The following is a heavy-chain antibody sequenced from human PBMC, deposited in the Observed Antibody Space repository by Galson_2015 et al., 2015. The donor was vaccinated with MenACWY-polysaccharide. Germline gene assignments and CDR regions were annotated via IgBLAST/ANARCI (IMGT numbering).Heavy chain of an antibody. CDR1: GGSFTNYY. J-gene: IGHJ4*02. D-gene: IGHD3-3*01. Sequence: SETLSLTCVVYGGSFTNYYWTWIRQSAGKGLEWIGEIKHSGLTNYNPSLRSRVTASVDPSKNQFSMNLTSVTAADTGVYYCARAWSSGYYSDFWGQGTPVTVSS. V-gene: IGHV4-34*01. CDR2: IKHSGLT. CDR3: ARAWSSGYYSDF.